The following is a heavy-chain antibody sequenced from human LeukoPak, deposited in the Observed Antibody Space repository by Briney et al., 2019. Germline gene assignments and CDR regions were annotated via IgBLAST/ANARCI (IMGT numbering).Heavy chain of an antibody. J-gene: IGHJ5*02. CDR3: ARHSRIAAAGTANWFDP. Sequence: SETLSLTCTVSGGSIRSTSYYWGWIRQAPGKGLEWIGSIYYSGSTCYNPSLKSRVTISVDTSKNQFSLKLSSVTAADTAVYYCARHSRIAAAGTANWFDPWGQGTLVTVSS. V-gene: IGHV4-39*01. D-gene: IGHD6-13*01. CDR1: GGSIRSTSYY. CDR2: IYYSGST.